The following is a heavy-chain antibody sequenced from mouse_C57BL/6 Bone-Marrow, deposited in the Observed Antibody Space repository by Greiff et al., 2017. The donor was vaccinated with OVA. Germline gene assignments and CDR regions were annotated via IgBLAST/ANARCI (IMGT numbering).Heavy chain of an antibody. Sequence: QVQLQQSGAELVRPGPSVKVSCKASGYAFTNYLIEWVKQRPGQGLEWIGVINPGSGGTNYNEKFKGKATLTADKSSSTAYMQLSSLTSEDSAVYFCARHHPYFDYWGQGTTLTVSS. CDR1: GYAFTNYL. J-gene: IGHJ2*01. V-gene: IGHV1-54*01. CDR2: INPGSGGT. CDR3: ARHHPYFDY.